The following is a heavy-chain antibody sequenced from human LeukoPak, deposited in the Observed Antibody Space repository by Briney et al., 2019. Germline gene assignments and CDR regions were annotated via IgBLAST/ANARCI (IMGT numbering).Heavy chain of an antibody. CDR1: GYTFTRYG. Sequence: ASVKVSCKASGYTFTRYGITWVRQAPGQGLEWMGWISAFNGNTNYAQKFQGRVTMTTDTSTKIAYMELRSLRSDDTAVYYCARGYQTSYYDRSGYLTYFDYWGQGTLVTVSS. CDR3: ARGYQTSYYDRSGYLTYFDY. J-gene: IGHJ4*02. D-gene: IGHD3-22*01. CDR2: ISAFNGNT. V-gene: IGHV1-18*01.